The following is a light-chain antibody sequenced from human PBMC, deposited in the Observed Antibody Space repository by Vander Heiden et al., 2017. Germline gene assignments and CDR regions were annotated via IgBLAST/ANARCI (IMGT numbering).Light chain of an antibody. Sequence: DIQMTRFPSTLSASVGDRVTVTCRASQSIDSWLAWYQQEPGQAPKLLIYKASTLISGVPSRFSGSGSGTQFTLTISSLQPDDFATYYCQQYSSYPYTFGQGTRLEIK. V-gene: IGKV1-5*03. J-gene: IGKJ2*01. CDR2: KAS. CDR1: QSIDSW. CDR3: QQYSSYPYT.